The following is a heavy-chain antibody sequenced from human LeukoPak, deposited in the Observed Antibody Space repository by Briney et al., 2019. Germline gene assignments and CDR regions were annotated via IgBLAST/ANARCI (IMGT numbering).Heavy chain of an antibody. CDR2: IYSSGTT. CDR1: GGSISSYY. D-gene: IGHD3-10*01. Sequence: SETLSLTCTVSGGSISSYYWNWIRQPAGKGLEWLGRIYSSGTTNYNPSLESRLTMSVDTSKNQFSLKPSSVTAADTAVYYCARMTVVRGPQRYFDDWGQGTLVTVSS. V-gene: IGHV4-4*07. J-gene: IGHJ4*02. CDR3: ARMTVVRGPQRYFDD.